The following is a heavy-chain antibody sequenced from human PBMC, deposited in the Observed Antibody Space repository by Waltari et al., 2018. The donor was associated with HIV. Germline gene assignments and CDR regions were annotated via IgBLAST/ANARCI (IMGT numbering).Heavy chain of an antibody. CDR2: IYTGGNI. J-gene: IGHJ4*02. V-gene: IGHV3-53*01. CDR3: ARGGPGGSQPFDH. D-gene: IGHD2-15*01. CDR1: GFSVTAPF. Sequence: EMQLAESGGGLAQPGKSLRLSCAASGFSVTAPFMGWIRQAPGKGLGWVSVIYTGGNILYADSVRGRFTISRDSSRNTLDLQMDNLRDEDTAVYYCARGGPGGSQPFDHWGQGTLVTVSS.